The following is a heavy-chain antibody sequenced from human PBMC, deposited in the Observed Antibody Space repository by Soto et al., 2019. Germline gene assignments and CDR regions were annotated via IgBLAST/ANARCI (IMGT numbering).Heavy chain of an antibody. CDR2: ISGSGGST. Sequence: PGGSLILSCAASGFTFSSYAMSWVRQAPGKGLGWVSGISGSGGSTYYADSVKGRFTISRDNSKNTLYLQMNSLRAEDTAVYYCAKIPSWLATNFDYWGQGTLVTVSS. CDR3: AKIPSWLATNFDY. V-gene: IGHV3-23*01. D-gene: IGHD6-19*01. CDR1: GFTFSSYA. J-gene: IGHJ4*02.